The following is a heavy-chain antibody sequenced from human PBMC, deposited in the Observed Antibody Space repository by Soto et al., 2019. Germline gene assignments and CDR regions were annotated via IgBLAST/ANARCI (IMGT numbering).Heavy chain of an antibody. J-gene: IGHJ5*02. CDR2: IYYSGST. CDR3: ARGKGSGGARDWFET. CDR1: GYSMRIGGYY. Sequence: QVQLQESGPGLVKPSQTLSLTCSVSGYSMRIGGYYWSWIRQLPGKGLEWIGYIYYSGSTNYNPSLKSRVTIAVDTSKYQLSLRLSSVTAADTAVYYCARGKGSGGARDWFETWGQGTRVTVSS. D-gene: IGHD3-10*01. V-gene: IGHV4-31*03.